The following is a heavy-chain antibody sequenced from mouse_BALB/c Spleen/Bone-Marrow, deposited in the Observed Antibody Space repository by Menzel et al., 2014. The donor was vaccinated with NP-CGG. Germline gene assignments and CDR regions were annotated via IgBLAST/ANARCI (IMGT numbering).Heavy chain of an antibody. CDR1: GYTFTSYY. CDR3: ARGGSANWEGFAY. V-gene: IGHV1S56*01. Sequence: VKLVESGPELVKPGASVRISCKASGYTFTSYYIHWVKQRPGQGLEWIGWIYPGNVDTKYNEKFKGKATLTADKSSSTAYMQLSSLTSKDSAVYFCARGGSANWEGFAYWGQGTLVTVSA. D-gene: IGHD4-1*01. J-gene: IGHJ3*01. CDR2: IYPGNVDT.